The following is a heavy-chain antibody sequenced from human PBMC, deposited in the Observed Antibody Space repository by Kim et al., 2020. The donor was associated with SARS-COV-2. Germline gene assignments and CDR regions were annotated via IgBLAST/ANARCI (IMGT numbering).Heavy chain of an antibody. D-gene: IGHD3-22*01. Sequence: GGSLRLSCAASGFTFSSYGMHWVRQAPGKGLEWVAVISYDGSNKYYADSVKGRFTISRDNSKNTLYLQMNSLRAEDTAVYYCAKAHYYDSSGYPSFFDYWGQGTLVTVSS. CDR2: ISYDGSNK. J-gene: IGHJ4*02. CDR1: GFTFSSYG. V-gene: IGHV3-30*18. CDR3: AKAHYYDSSGYPSFFDY.